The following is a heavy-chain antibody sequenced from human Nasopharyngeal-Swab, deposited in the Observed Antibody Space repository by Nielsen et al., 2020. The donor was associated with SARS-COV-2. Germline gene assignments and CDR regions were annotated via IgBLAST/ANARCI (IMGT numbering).Heavy chain of an antibody. CDR3: AHYAPAAY. Sequence: GGSLRLSCADSGFNFNTSWMTWVRQAPGKGLEWVANINPDGSEMQYVDSVKGRFTISRDNAENSLYLHMNSLRGDDTAVYYCAHYAPAAYWGQGTLVTVSS. J-gene: IGHJ4*02. D-gene: IGHD2-2*01. V-gene: IGHV3-7*03. CDR2: INPDGSEM. CDR1: GFNFNTSW.